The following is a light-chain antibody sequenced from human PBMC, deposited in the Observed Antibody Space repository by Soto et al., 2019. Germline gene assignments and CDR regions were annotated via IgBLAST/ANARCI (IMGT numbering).Light chain of an antibody. CDR1: SSNIGRNY. CDR2: GNT. V-gene: IGLV1-47*02. J-gene: IGLJ1*01. CDR3: AAWDDSLRGYV. Sequence: QSVLSQPPSASGTPGQRVTISCSGSSSNIGRNYIYWYQQLPGTAPKLLIYGNTQRPSGVPDRFSGSKSGTSVSLAISALRSEDEADYYCAAWDDSLRGYVFGTGTKLTVL.